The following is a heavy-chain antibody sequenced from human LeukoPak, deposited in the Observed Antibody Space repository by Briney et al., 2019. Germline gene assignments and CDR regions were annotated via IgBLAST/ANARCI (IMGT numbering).Heavy chain of an antibody. CDR3: AGEGYYGSGSPPSLYFDY. J-gene: IGHJ4*02. V-gene: IGHV3-30*03. CDR2: TSSDLNVK. CDR1: GFSFSNYG. D-gene: IGHD3-10*01. Sequence: GGSLRLSCAASGFSFSNYGMHWVRQAPGKGLEWVAVTSSDLNVKLYADSVKGRFTISRDNSRSTLYLQMNSLRPEDTAIYYCAGEGYYGSGSPPSLYFDYWGQGTLVTVSS.